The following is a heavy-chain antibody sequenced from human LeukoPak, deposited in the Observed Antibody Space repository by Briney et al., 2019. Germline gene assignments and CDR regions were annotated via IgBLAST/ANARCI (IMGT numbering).Heavy chain of an antibody. J-gene: IGHJ3*02. Sequence: GASVKVSCKASGYTFTGYYMHWVRLAPGQGLEWMGWINPNSGGTNYAQKFQGRVTMTTDTSISTAYMEPSRLRSDDTAVYYCARSGGYSLDDAFDIWGQGTMVTVSS. CDR3: ARSGGYSLDDAFDI. CDR2: INPNSGGT. CDR1: GYTFTGYY. V-gene: IGHV1-2*02. D-gene: IGHD3-22*01.